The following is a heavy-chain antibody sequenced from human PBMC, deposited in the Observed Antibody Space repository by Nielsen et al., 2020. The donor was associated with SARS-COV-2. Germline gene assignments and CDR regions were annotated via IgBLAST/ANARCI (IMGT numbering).Heavy chain of an antibody. CDR3: AKDRAGATYARFDF. Sequence: GGSLRLSCAASGFTFSPYAMNWVRQVPGKGLEWVSAISGSGGTTSYADSVKGRFTISRDNSKNTLYLQMNSLRAEDTAVYYCAKDRAGATYARFDFWGQGTLVTVSS. V-gene: IGHV3-23*01. CDR1: GFTFSPYA. CDR2: ISGSGGTT. D-gene: IGHD4/OR15-4a*01. J-gene: IGHJ4*02.